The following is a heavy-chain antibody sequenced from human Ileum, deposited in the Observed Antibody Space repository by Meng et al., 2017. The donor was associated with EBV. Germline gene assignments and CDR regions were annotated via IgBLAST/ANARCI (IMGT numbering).Heavy chain of an antibody. CDR3: TRTGVGLAFDY. CDR2: RNPSGST. CDR1: AVSMPKDNW. J-gene: IGHJ4*02. V-gene: IGHV4-4*02. D-gene: IGHD2-8*01. Sequence: VHGRDTGPGQVRSTVPLSLTCGASAVSMPKDNWWTWARPAPGKGREWIGERNPSGSTNYTPSLQSRATISVDMSRKQFSLKLRSVTAADTAVYYCTRTGVGLAFDYWGLGTLVTVSS.